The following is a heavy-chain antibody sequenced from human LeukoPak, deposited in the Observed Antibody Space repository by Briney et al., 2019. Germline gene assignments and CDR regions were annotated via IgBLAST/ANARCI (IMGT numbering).Heavy chain of an antibody. CDR1: GYSFTSYW. Sequence: GESLKVSCKGSGYSFTSYWIGWVRQMPGKGLEWMGIIYPGDSDTRYSPSFQGQVTISADKSISTAYLQWSSLKASDTAMYYCARHSKTGSTYYGMDVWGQGTTVTVSS. D-gene: IGHD1-26*01. CDR2: IYPGDSDT. V-gene: IGHV5-51*01. CDR3: ARHSKTGSTYYGMDV. J-gene: IGHJ6*02.